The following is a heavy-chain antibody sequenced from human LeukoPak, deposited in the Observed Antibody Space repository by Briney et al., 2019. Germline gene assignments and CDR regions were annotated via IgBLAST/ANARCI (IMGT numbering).Heavy chain of an antibody. CDR2: IRYDGSNK. D-gene: IGHD6-13*01. CDR1: GFTFSSYG. CDR3: AKGQFGFTAAAEDAFDI. Sequence: GGSLRLSCAASGFTFSSYGMHWVRQAPGKGLEWVAFIRYDGSNKYYADSVKGRFTISRDNSKNTLYLQMNSLRAEDTAVYYCAKGQFGFTAAAEDAFDIWGQGTMVTVSS. J-gene: IGHJ3*02. V-gene: IGHV3-30*02.